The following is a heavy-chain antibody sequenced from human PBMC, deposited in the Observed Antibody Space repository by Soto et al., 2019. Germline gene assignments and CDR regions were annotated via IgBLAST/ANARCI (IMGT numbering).Heavy chain of an antibody. J-gene: IGHJ6*02. Sequence: KSSETLSLTCTVSGGSISSGDYYWSWIRQPPGKGLEWIGYIYYSGTTYYNPSLKSRVTISVDTSKNQFSLKVSSVTAADTAVYYCARALIQLWPHYYYGMDVWCQATTVTVSS. CDR3: ARALIQLWPHYYYGMDV. D-gene: IGHD5-18*01. V-gene: IGHV4-30-4*01. CDR1: GGSISSGDYY. CDR2: IYYSGTT.